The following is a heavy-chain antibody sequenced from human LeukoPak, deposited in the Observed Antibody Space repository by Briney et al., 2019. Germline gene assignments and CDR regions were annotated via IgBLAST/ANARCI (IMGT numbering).Heavy chain of an antibody. Sequence: PGGSLRLSCAASGFSFSNYGFHWVRQAPGKGLEWVAVIWHDGSHPYYADSVKGRFIISRDNSKSTLFIQMHSLTAEDTAVYYCARDPDLYGDSFSDFWGQGTLVTVSS. D-gene: IGHD4-17*01. CDR3: ARDPDLYGDSFSDF. CDR2: IWHDGSHP. V-gene: IGHV3-33*01. J-gene: IGHJ4*02. CDR1: GFSFSNYG.